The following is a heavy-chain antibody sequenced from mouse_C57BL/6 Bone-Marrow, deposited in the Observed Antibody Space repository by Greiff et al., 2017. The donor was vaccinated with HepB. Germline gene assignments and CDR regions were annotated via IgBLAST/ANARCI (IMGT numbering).Heavy chain of an antibody. CDR1: GYSFTGYY. Sequence: DVQLQESGPELVKPGASVKISCKASGYSFTGYYMNWVKQSPEKSLEWIGEINPSTGGTTYNQKFKAKATLTVDKSSSTAYMQLKSLTSEDSAVYYCARWNYYGSSTFMDYWGQGTSVTVSS. CDR2: INPSTGGT. V-gene: IGHV1-42*01. D-gene: IGHD1-1*01. J-gene: IGHJ4*01. CDR3: ARWNYYGSSTFMDY.